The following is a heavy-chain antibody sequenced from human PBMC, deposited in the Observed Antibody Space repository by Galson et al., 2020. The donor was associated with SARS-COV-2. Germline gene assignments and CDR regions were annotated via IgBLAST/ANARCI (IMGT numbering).Heavy chain of an antibody. V-gene: IGHV3-23*01. D-gene: IGHD1-26*01. J-gene: IGHJ3*02. CDR1: GLTFSIYT. CDR3: AKNKRDLLDAFDI. Sequence: GGSLRLSCGASGLTFSIYTMSWIPQAPGKGLEWVSAISGSGDGTYYVDSVKGRFTISRDNSKNTLFLQMNSLRAEDTAVYYCAKNKRDLLDAFDIWGQGTIVTVSS. CDR2: ISGSGDGT.